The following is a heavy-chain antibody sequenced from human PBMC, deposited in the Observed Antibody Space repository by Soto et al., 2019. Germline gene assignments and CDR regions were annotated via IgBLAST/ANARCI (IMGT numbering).Heavy chain of an antibody. Sequence: QVQLVQSGAEVKKPGSSVKVSCKASGGTFSSYTISWVRQAPGQGLEWMGRIIPILGIANYAQKFQGRVTITADKSTSTAYMELSSLRSEDTAVYYCAGEQYDILTGYSPDAFDIWGQGTMVTVSS. CDR1: GGTFSSYT. D-gene: IGHD3-9*01. J-gene: IGHJ3*02. CDR3: AGEQYDILTGYSPDAFDI. V-gene: IGHV1-69*02. CDR2: IIPILGIA.